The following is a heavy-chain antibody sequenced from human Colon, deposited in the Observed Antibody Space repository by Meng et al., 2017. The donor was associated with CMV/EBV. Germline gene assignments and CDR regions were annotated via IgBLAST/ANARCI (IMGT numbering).Heavy chain of an antibody. CDR2: IKSNTDGGTT. J-gene: IGHJ4*02. CDR3: ATDDHIVLVTGKN. V-gene: IGHV3-15*07. Sequence: ASGFAFNNAWMTWVRQAPGKGLEWVGHIKSNTDGGTTDYATPVKGRFTISRDDSKNTLYLHLNSLKTEDTAVYYCATDDHIVLVTGKNWGQGTLVPSPQ. CDR1: GFAFNNAW. D-gene: IGHD2-8*02.